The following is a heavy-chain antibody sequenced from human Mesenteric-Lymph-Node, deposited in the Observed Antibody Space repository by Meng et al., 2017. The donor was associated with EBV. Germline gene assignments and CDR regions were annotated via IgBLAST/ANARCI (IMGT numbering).Heavy chain of an antibody. CDR3: ARAGSSGYSSFDY. CDR2: IDHSGRT. CDR1: GGSISSPHW. Sequence: QVQPQDPAPGRVTPSGTLSPPFAVSGGSISSPHWWSWARQPPGKGLEWIGEIDHSGRTNYNPPLKSRVTISVDKSKSEFSLKLSSVTAADTAVYYCARAGSSGYSSFDYWGQGILVTVSS. J-gene: IGHJ4*02. V-gene: IGHV4-4*02. D-gene: IGHD3-22*01.